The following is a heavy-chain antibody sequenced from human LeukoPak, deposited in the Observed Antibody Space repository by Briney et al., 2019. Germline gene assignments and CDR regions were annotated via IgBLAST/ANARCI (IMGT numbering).Heavy chain of an antibody. CDR2: IYPGGSDT. V-gene: IGHV5-51*01. CDR3: ATRYNYYDSSGYYYFDY. CDR1: GYSFTSYW. Sequence: GESLKISCKSSGYSFTSYWIGWVRQMPGKGLEWMGIIYPGGSDTRYSPSFQGQVTISADRSISTAYLQWSSLKASDTAMYYCATRYNYYDSSGYYYFDYWGQGTLVTVSS. J-gene: IGHJ4*02. D-gene: IGHD3-22*01.